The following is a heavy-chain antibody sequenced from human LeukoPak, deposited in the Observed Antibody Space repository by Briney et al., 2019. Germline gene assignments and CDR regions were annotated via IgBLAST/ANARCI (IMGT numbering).Heavy chain of an antibody. V-gene: IGHV3-21*01. J-gene: IGHJ4*02. CDR2: ISSSSSYI. CDR1: GFTFSSYA. D-gene: IGHD6-13*01. Sequence: GGSLRLSCAASGFTFSSYAMNWVRQAPGKGLEWVSSISSSSSYIYYADSVKGRFTISRDNAKNSLYLQMNSLRAEDTAVYYCARDRTGYSSSWYGEWGQGTLVTVSS. CDR3: ARDRTGYSSSWYGE.